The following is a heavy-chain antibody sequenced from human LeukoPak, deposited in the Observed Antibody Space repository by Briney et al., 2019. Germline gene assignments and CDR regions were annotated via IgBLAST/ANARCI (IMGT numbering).Heavy chain of an antibody. CDR2: INPNSGGT. J-gene: IGHJ3*02. CDR1: GYTFTGYY. CDR3: ARDRSAMVTNLAFDI. Sequence: ASVKVSCKASGYTFTGYYMHWVRQAPGQGLEWMGWINPNSGGTNYAQKFQGRVTMTRDTSISTAYMELSRLRSDDMAVYYCARDRSAMVTNLAFDIWGQGTMVTVSS. D-gene: IGHD5-18*01. V-gene: IGHV1-2*02.